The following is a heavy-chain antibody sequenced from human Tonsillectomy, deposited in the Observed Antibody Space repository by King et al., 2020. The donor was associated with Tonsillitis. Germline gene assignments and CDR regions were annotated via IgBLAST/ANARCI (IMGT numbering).Heavy chain of an antibody. D-gene: IGHD2-2*01. V-gene: IGHV4-30-4*01. CDR3: ARLVPPLAAFDI. Sequence: VQLQESGPGLVKPSQTLSLTCTVSGGSISSGDYYWSWIRQPPGKGLEWIGYIYYSGSTYYNPSHKSRLIISVDTSKNQFSLNLSSVTAADTAVYYCARLVPPLAAFDIWGHGTMVTVSS. CDR1: GGSISSGDYY. CDR2: IYYSGST. J-gene: IGHJ3*02.